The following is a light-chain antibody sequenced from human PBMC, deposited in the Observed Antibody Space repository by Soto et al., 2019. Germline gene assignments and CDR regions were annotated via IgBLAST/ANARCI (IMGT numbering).Light chain of an antibody. J-gene: IGLJ2*01. Sequence: QSALTQPASVSGSPGQWITISCSGTSSDVGGYNYVSWYQQHPGKAPKLMIYEVSNRPSGVSNRFSGSKSGNTASLTISGLQSEDEADYYCSSYTSSSTVVFRGGTKVTVL. CDR3: SSYTSSSTVV. CDR1: SSDVGGYNY. V-gene: IGLV2-14*01. CDR2: EVS.